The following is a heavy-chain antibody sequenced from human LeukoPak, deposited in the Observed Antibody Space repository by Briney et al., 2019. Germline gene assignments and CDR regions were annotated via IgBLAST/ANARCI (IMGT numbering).Heavy chain of an antibody. CDR2: INHSGST. Sequence: SETLSLTCAVYGGSFSGYYWSWIRQPPGKGLEWIGEINHSGSTNYNPSLKSRVTISVDTSKNQFSLKLSSVTAADTAVYYCARHSKSTYGSGSYKYYFDYWGQGTLVTVSS. CDR1: GGSFSGYY. CDR3: ARHSKSTYGSGSYKYYFDY. D-gene: IGHD3-10*01. V-gene: IGHV4-34*01. J-gene: IGHJ4*02.